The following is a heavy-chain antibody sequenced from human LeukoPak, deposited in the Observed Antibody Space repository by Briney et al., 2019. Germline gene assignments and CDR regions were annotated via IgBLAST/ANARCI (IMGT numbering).Heavy chain of an antibody. J-gene: IGHJ4*02. CDR1: GGSISSGGYY. D-gene: IGHD3-3*01. Sequence: PSETLSLTCTVSGGSISSGGYYWSWIRQPPGKGLEWIGYIYHSGSTYYNPSLKSRVTVSVDRSKNQFSLKLSSVTAADTAVYYCARQVRFLEWLLSPDFDYWGQGTLVTVSS. CDR2: IYHSGST. CDR3: ARQVRFLEWLLSPDFDY. V-gene: IGHV4-30-2*01.